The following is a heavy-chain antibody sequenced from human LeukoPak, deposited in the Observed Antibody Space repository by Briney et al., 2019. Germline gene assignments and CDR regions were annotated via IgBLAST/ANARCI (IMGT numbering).Heavy chain of an antibody. V-gene: IGHV3-23*01. D-gene: IGHD1-26*01. Sequence: PGGSLRLSCAASGFTFSSYAMSWVRQAPGKGLEWVSAISGSGGSTYYADSVKGRFTISRDNSKNTLYLQMNSLRAEDTAVYYCAKGSMSGSYYRYFDYWGQGTLVTVSS. J-gene: IGHJ4*02. CDR3: AKGSMSGSYYRYFDY. CDR1: GFTFSSYA. CDR2: ISGSGGST.